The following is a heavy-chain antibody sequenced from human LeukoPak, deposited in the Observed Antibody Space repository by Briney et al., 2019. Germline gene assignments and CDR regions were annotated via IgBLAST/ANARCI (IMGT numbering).Heavy chain of an antibody. CDR2: INPNSGGT. Sequence: ASVKVPCKASGYTFTGYYMHWVRRAPGQGLEWMGWINPNSGGTNYAQKFQGRVTMTRDTSISTAYMELSRLRSDDTAVYYCARSSYDILTGYRRHPDYCYYYMDVWGKGTTVTISS. J-gene: IGHJ6*03. V-gene: IGHV1-2*02. CDR1: GYTFTGYY. D-gene: IGHD3-9*01. CDR3: ARSSYDILTGYRRHPDYCYYYMDV.